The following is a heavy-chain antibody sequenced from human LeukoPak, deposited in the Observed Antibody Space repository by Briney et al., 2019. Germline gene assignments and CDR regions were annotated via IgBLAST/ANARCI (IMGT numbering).Heavy chain of an antibody. J-gene: IGHJ4*02. D-gene: IGHD3-22*01. V-gene: IGHV4-39*01. Sequence: SETLSLTCTVSGGSISSSSYYWGWIRQPPGKGLEWIGSIYYSGSTYYNPSLRSRVTISVGTSKNQFSLKLSSVSAADTAVYYCARGWGSGYYLFDYWGQGTLVTVSS. CDR1: GGSISSSSYY. CDR3: ARGWGSGYYLFDY. CDR2: IYYSGST.